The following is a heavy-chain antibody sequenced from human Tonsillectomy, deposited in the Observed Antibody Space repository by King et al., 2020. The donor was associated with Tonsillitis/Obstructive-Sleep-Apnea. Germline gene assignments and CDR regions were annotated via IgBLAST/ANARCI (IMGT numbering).Heavy chain of an antibody. CDR1: GFTFSNAW. CDR3: PPEDFSSTGCYPGYLQH. Sequence: VQLVESGGGLVKPGGSLRLSCAVSGFTFSNAWMSWVRQAPGKGLEWVGRIKSKTDGGTTDYAAPVKGRFTISRDDSKNTLYLQMNSLKTEDTAVYYCPPEDFSSTGCYPGYLQHWGQGTLVTVSS. D-gene: IGHD2-2*01. J-gene: IGHJ1*01. CDR2: IKSKTDGGTT. V-gene: IGHV3-15*01.